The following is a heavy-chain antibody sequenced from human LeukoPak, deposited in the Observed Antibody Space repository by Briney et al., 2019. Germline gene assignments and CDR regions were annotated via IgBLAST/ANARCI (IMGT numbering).Heavy chain of an antibody. CDR2: ISSGGDNT. CDR3: ARDLGQYYDASDNWFDP. D-gene: IGHD3-22*01. J-gene: IGHJ5*02. V-gene: IGHV3-23*01. CDR1: GFSFSNYG. Sequence: GGTLRLSCAASGFSFSNYGMSWVRQAPGKGLEWVSSISSGGDNTYYADSVRGRFTISRDNAKNTLNLQMNSLRAEDTAVYYCARDLGQYYDASDNWFDPWGQGTLVTVSS.